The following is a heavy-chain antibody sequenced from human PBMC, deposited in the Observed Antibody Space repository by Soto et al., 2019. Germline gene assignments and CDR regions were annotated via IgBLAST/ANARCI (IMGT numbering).Heavy chain of an antibody. D-gene: IGHD2-2*01. Sequence: QVQLVQSGAEVKKPGSSVKVSCKASGGTFSSYTISWVRQAPGQGLEWMGRIIPILGIANYAQKFQGRVTYXXAXSXXKDSMELSGLRAEDRAVYYCARDKGGVPAAPARYYWGQGPLVTASS. CDR2: IIPILGIA. V-gene: IGHV1-69*08. CDR3: ARDKGGVPAAPARYY. J-gene: IGHJ4*02. CDR1: GGTFSSYT.